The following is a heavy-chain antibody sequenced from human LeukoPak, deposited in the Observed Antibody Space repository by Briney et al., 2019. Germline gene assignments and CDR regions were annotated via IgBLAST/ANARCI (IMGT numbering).Heavy chain of an antibody. D-gene: IGHD6-19*01. J-gene: IGHJ4*02. V-gene: IGHV3-53*01. CDR2: IYSGGST. Sequence: PGGSLRLSCAASGFTVSSNSMTWVRQAPGKGLEWVSSIYSGGSTYYADSVKGRFTISRDDSQNTLCLQMNSLRADDTAVYYCARRGSSGWHHDYWGQGTLVTVSS. CDR1: GFTVSSNS. CDR3: ARRGSSGWHHDY.